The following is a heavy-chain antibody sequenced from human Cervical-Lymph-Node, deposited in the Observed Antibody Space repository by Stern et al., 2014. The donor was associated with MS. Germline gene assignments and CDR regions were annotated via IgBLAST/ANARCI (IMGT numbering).Heavy chain of an antibody. CDR2: IIPILDTT. CDR3: AREKSDCSGGSCFSSLDY. J-gene: IGHJ4*02. V-gene: IGHV1-69*11. Sequence: QVQLVESGAAVKKPGSSVKVSCKSSGDTFSTHAISWVRQAPGQGLERLGRIIPILDTTAYAQKFQGRLTIDADESTNTAYMELSSLTPDDTAVYYCAREKSDCSGGSCFSSLDYWGQGTLVTVSS. D-gene: IGHD2-15*01. CDR1: GDTFSTHA.